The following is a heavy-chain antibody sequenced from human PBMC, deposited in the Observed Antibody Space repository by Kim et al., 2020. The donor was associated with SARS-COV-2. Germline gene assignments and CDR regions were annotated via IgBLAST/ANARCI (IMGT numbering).Heavy chain of an antibody. CDR1: GGSFSGYY. CDR3: ARITFGGVIVSWADYYYGMDV. D-gene: IGHD3-16*02. CDR2: INHSGST. Sequence: SETLSLTRAVYGGSFSGYYWSWIRQPPGKGLEWIGEINHSGSTNYNPSLKSRVTISVDTSKNQFSLKLSSVTAADTAVYYCARITFGGVIVSWADYYYGMDVWGQGTTVTVSS. V-gene: IGHV4-34*01. J-gene: IGHJ6*02.